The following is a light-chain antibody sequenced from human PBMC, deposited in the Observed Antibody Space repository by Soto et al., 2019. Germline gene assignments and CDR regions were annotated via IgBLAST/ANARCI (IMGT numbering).Light chain of an antibody. CDR3: QQYGSSPVT. V-gene: IGKV3-20*01. CDR1: QSVSSSY. CDR2: GAS. J-gene: IGKJ1*01. Sequence: EIVLTQSPGTLSLSPGERATLSCRASQSVSSSYLAWYQQKPGQAPRLLIYGASSRATGIPDRFSGSGSGTDFTLTIRRLEPEDFAEYYCQQYGSSPVTFGQGTKVEIK.